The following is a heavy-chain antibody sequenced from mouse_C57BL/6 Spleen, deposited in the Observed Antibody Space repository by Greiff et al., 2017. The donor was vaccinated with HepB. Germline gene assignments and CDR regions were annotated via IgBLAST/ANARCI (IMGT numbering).Heavy chain of an antibody. J-gene: IGHJ1*03. Sequence: EVQLQQSGPELVKPGASVKISCKASGYTFTDYYMNWVKQSHGKSLEWIGDINPNNGGTSYNQKFKGKATLTVDKSSSTAYMELRSLTSEDSAVYYCARSEGYQSFHWYFDVWGTGTTVTVSS. CDR1: GYTFTDYY. CDR2: INPNNGGT. D-gene: IGHD3-1*01. CDR3: ARSEGYQSFHWYFDV. V-gene: IGHV1-26*01.